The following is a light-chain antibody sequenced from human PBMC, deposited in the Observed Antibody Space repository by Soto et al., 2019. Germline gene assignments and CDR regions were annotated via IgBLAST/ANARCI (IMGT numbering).Light chain of an antibody. CDR3: TSHSSSSTLYV. Sequence: QSVLTQPASMSGSPGQSITISCTGTSSDVGGYNYVSWYQHHPGKAPKLMIYDVSNRPSGVSNRFSGSKSGNTASLTISGLQAEDEADYYCTSHSSSSTLYVFGTGTKVT. J-gene: IGLJ1*01. CDR2: DVS. V-gene: IGLV2-14*03. CDR1: SSDVGGYNY.